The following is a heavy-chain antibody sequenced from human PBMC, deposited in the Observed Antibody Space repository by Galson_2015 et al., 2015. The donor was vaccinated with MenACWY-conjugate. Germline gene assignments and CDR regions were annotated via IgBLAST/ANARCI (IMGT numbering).Heavy chain of an antibody. J-gene: IGHJ4*02. Sequence: SLKLSCAASGFSVTSHFMGWVRQAPGKGLEWVALLYDDGTSRYADSVKGRFTIPRDTLRNSLSLQMHGLRAEDTAMYFCAKIVRHPVGPYFDSWGQGTLVLVSS. CDR1: GFSVTSHF. CDR2: LYDDGTS. CDR3: AKIVRHPVGPYFDS. V-gene: IGHV3-53*01. D-gene: IGHD2-21*01.